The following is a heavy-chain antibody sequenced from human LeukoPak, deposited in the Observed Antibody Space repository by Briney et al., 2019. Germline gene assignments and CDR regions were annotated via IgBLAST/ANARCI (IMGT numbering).Heavy chain of an antibody. CDR2: ISSSSSYT. J-gene: IGHJ4*02. V-gene: IGHV3-11*05. Sequence: GGSLRLSCAASGFTFSDYYMSWIRQAPGKGLEGVSYISSSSSYTNYADSVKGRFTISRDNAENSLYLQMNSLRAEDTAVYYCARGPDKIDYWGQGTLVTVSS. CDR1: GFTFSDYY. CDR3: ARGPDKIDY. D-gene: IGHD3-9*01.